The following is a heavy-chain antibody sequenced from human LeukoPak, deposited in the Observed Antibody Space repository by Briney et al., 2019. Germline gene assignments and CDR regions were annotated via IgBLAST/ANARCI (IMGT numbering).Heavy chain of an antibody. J-gene: IGHJ5*02. CDR1: GYTFTSYD. Sequence: GASVKVSCKASGYTFTSYDINWVRQAPGQGLEWMGWMNPNSGNTGYAQKFQGRVTITRNTSISTAYMELSSLRSEDTAVYYCARGGAIRSKYNWFDPWGQGTLVTVSS. D-gene: IGHD4-17*01. CDR3: ARGGAIRSKYNWFDP. V-gene: IGHV1-8*03. CDR2: MNPNSGNT.